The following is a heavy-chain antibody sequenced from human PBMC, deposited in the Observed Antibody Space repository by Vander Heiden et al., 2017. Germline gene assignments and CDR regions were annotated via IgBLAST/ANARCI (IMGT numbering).Heavy chain of an antibody. V-gene: IGHV3-23*01. CDR1: ELTFVTSP. J-gene: IGHJ6*02. CDR2: VSGNGAST. CDR3: AKGTNTSSRSAGYNCYGMDV. D-gene: IGHD6-6*01. Sequence: EVQPLESGAGLLQPGGSLRLSCAASELTFVTSPTTGVRQEAGEGREGGSGVSGNGASTDYARYVKGRLTISRDNSKNPLYLKRDSLRAEDAAIYYCAKGTNTSSRSAGYNCYGMDVWGQGTTVTVSS.